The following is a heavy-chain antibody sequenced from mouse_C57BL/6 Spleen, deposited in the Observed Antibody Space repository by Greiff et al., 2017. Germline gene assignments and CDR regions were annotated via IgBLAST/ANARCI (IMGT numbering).Heavy chain of an antibody. CDR2: IRNKANGYTT. CDR3: ARRDGYYYAMDY. V-gene: IGHV7-3*01. Sequence: EVKLVESGGGLVQPGGSLSLSCAASGFTFTDYYMSWVRQPPGKALEWLGFIRNKANGYTTEYSASVKGRFTISRDNSQSILYLQMNALRAEDSATYYCARRDGYYYAMDYWGQGTSVTVSS. CDR1: GFTFTDYY. J-gene: IGHJ4*01. D-gene: IGHD2-3*01.